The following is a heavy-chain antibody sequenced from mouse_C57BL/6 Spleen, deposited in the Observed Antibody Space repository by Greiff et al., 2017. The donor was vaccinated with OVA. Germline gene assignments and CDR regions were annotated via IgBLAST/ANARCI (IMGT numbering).Heavy chain of an antibody. J-gene: IGHJ1*03. V-gene: IGHV1-63*01. CDR1: GYTFTNYW. CDR3: ARGSTGRYFDV. CDR2: IYPGGGYT. D-gene: IGHD4-1*02. Sequence: VKLQESGAELVRPGTSVKMSCKASGYTFTNYWIGWAKQRPGHGLEWIGDIYPGGGYTNYNEKFKGKATLTADKSSSTAYMQFSSLTSEDSAIYYCARGSTGRYFDVWGTGTTVTVSS.